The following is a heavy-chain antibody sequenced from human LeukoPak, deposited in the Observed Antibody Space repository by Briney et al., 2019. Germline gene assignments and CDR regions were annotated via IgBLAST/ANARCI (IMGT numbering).Heavy chain of an antibody. CDR1: GYTFTSNY. CDR3: ARDSGSYYADY. J-gene: IGHJ4*02. Sequence: GASVKVSCKAFGYTFTSNYMHWVRQAPGQGLEWMGWINPNSGGTNYAQKFQGRVTMTRDTSISTAYMELSRLRSDDTAVYYCARDSGSYYADYWGQGTLVTVSS. V-gene: IGHV1-2*02. CDR2: INPNSGGT. D-gene: IGHD1-26*01.